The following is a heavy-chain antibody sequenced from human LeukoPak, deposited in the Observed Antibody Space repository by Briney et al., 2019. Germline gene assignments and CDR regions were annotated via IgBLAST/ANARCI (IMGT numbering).Heavy chain of an antibody. CDR3: ASGYYDSSGYYQSWFDP. J-gene: IGHJ5*02. Sequence: SVKVSCKASGGTFSSYAISWVRQAPGQGLEWMGGIIPIFGTANYAQKFQGRVTITTDESTSTAYMELSSLRSEDTAVYYCASGYYDSSGYYQSWFDPWGQGTLVTVSS. D-gene: IGHD3-22*01. V-gene: IGHV1-69*05. CDR1: GGTFSSYA. CDR2: IIPIFGTA.